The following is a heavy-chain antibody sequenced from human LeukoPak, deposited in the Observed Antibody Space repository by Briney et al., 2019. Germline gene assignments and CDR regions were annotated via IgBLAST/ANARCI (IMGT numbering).Heavy chain of an antibody. D-gene: IGHD6-19*01. CDR2: ISSSGRTI. CDR1: GFTFSSYE. V-gene: IGHV3-48*03. CDR3: ASGPRIAVAADY. J-gene: IGHJ4*02. Sequence: GGSLRLSCAASGFTFSSYEMNWVRQAPGRGLEWVSYISSSGRTIYYADSVKGRFTISRDNAENSLYLQMNSLRAEDTAVYYCASGPRIAVAADYWGQGTLVTVSS.